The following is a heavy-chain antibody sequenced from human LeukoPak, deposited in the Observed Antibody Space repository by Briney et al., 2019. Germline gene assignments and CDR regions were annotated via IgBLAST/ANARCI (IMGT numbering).Heavy chain of an antibody. CDR3: AAGLGDTSGYYYVFGLS. D-gene: IGHD3-22*01. Sequence: ASVKVSCKASGFTFTSSAVQWVRQARGQRLEWIGWIVVGSGNTNYARKFQERVTITRDMSTSTAYMELSSLRSEDTAVYYCAAGLGDTSGYYYVFGLSWGQGTLVTVSS. CDR1: GFTFTSSA. CDR2: IVVGSGNT. J-gene: IGHJ4*02. V-gene: IGHV1-58*01.